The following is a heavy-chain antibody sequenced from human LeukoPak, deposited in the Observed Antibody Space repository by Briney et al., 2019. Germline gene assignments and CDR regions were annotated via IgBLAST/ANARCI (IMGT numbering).Heavy chain of an antibody. J-gene: IGHJ6*02. CDR2: MNPNSGNT. CDR3: ARVHRTYYYYGMDV. Sequence: ASVKVSCKSSVYTFTSYDINWVRQATGQGLEWMGWMNPNSGNTGYAQKFQGRVTMTRNTSISTAYMELSSLRSEDTAVYYCARVHRTYYYYGMDVWGQGTTVTVSS. V-gene: IGHV1-8*01. CDR1: VYTFTSYD.